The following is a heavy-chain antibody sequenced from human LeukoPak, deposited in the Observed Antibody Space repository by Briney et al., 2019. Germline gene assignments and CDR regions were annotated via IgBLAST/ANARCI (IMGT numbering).Heavy chain of an antibody. V-gene: IGHV4-34*01. J-gene: IGHJ3*02. CDR1: GGSFSGYY. Sequence: SETLSLTCAVYGGSFSGYYWSWIRQPPGKGLEWIGEINHSGSTNYNPSLKSRVTISVDTSKNQFSLKLSSVTAADTAVYYCARLRRITMIVVVIKAPGAFDIWGQGTMVTVSS. CDR3: ARLRRITMIVVVIKAPGAFDI. CDR2: INHSGST. D-gene: IGHD3-22*01.